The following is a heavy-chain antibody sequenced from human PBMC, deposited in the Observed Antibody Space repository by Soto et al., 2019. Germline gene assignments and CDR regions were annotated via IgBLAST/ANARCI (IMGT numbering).Heavy chain of an antibody. V-gene: IGHV1-18*04. CDR1: GYSFSTYD. Sequence: ASVKVSCKASGYSFSTYDISWLRQAPGQGPEWMGRISPKNGNTNYAQNFQDRVTMAADTSSSTAYMELRGLRSDDTAKYYCATSYDSGFDPWGQGTLVTVSS. J-gene: IGHJ5*02. CDR3: ATSYDSGFDP. CDR2: ISPKNGNT. D-gene: IGHD3-3*01.